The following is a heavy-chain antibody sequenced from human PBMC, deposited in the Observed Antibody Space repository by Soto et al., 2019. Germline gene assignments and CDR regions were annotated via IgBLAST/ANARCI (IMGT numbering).Heavy chain of an antibody. J-gene: IGHJ6*02. CDR1: SASISSSSYT. Sequence: QLQLQESGPGLVKPSETLSLTCTVSSASISSSSYTWGWIRQPPGKGLEWIGSIYYSGTTYYNPYLNSRVTVSVDTTKNHFSLKLTSVTAADTAVYYCARLHGYCISSSCHGHYAMDVWGQGTTVTVSS. D-gene: IGHD2-2*01. V-gene: IGHV4-39*02. CDR3: ARLHGYCISSSCHGHYAMDV. CDR2: IYYSGTT.